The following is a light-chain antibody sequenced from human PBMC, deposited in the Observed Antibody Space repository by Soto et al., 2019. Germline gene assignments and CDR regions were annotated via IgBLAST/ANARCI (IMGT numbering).Light chain of an antibody. CDR1: QIVSSY. CDR3: QQRNYWQVN. V-gene: IGKV3-11*01. J-gene: IGKJ5*01. Sequence: EVVFTQSPVTLSLSQVERATLSFRASQIVSSYLAWYQQKPGQAPRLLIYDVSNRATGIPARFSGSGSGTAFTLTISSLEPEDFAVYYCQQRNYWQVNCGQGTRREIK. CDR2: DVS.